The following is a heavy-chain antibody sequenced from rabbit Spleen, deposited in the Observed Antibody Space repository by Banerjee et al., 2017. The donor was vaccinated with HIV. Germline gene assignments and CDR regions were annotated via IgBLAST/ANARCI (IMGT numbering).Heavy chain of an antibody. CDR3: ARDGAGGSYFAL. J-gene: IGHJ4*01. Sequence: EESGGDLVKPEGSLTLTCTASGFSFSSSYWICWVRQAPGKGLEWIACIGAGDVNIDYASWAKGRFTISKTSSTMDLQMTSLTAADTATYFCARDGAGGSYFALWGQGTLVTVS. V-gene: IGHV1S45*01. CDR1: GFSFSSSYW. CDR2: IGAGDVNI. D-gene: IGHD8-1*01.